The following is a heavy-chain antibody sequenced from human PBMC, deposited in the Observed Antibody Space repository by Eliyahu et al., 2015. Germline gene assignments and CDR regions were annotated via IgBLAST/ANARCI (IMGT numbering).Heavy chain of an antibody. CDR2: IIPIFGTT. Sequence: QVQLVQSGAEVKKPGSSVKVSXKASGXXXXSYAISWVRQAPGQGLEWMGGIIPIFGTTNYAQKFQGRVTITADKSTSTAYMELSSLRSEDTAVYYCARDGEDIVVVPAAGGRWFDPWGQGTLVTVSS. CDR3: ARDGEDIVVVPAAGGRWFDP. CDR1: GXXXXSYA. D-gene: IGHD2-2*01. V-gene: IGHV1-69*06. J-gene: IGHJ5*02.